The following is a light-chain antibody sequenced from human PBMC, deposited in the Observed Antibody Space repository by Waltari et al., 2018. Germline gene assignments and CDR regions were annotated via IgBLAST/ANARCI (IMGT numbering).Light chain of an antibody. CDR1: QSISSY. Sequence: IVLKQSPATLSLSPGDRATLSCRASQSISSYLAWYQQKPGQAPRLLIYDASTSATGIPARFSGSGSVTDFTLTISSLEPEDFAIYYCQQRSKSFTFGPGTKVDIK. CDR3: QQRSKSFT. V-gene: IGKV3-11*01. CDR2: DAS. J-gene: IGKJ3*01.